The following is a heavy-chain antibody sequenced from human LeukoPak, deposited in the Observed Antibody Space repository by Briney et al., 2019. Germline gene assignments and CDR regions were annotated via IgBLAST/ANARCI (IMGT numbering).Heavy chain of an antibody. CDR2: IYHSGST. Sequence: SETQSLTCTVSGYSISSGYYWGWIRQPPGKGLEWIGSIYHSGSTYYNPSLKSRVTISVDTSKNQFSLKLSSVTAADTAVYYCARDLLYGSGSYYIDWYYYYYMDVWGKGTTVTVSS. V-gene: IGHV4-38-2*02. CDR3: ARDLLYGSGSYYIDWYYYYYMDV. CDR1: GYSISSGYY. J-gene: IGHJ6*03. D-gene: IGHD3-10*01.